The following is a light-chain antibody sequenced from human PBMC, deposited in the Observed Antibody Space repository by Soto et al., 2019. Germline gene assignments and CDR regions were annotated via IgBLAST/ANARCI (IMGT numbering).Light chain of an antibody. J-gene: IGKJ5*01. CDR1: QSISSD. Sequence: DIQMTQSPSSLSASVGDRVTITCRASQSISSDLNWYKQKPGKAPKLLIYAASSLQSGGPSRFSGGGSGTDFALTISSLQREDFATYYCQQSYSTLAFGQGRRLE. CDR2: AAS. V-gene: IGKV1-39*01. CDR3: QQSYSTLA.